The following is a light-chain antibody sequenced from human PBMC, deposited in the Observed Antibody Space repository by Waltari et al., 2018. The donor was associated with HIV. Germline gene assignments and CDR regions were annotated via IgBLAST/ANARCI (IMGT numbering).Light chain of an antibody. J-gene: IGLJ3*02. Sequence: RVSWYQQPPGTAPKLIIYEVTNRPSGVAVRFSGSKSGNTASLTISGLQAEDEADYYCSSYTTSSTWVFGGGTQLTVL. CDR3: SSYTTSSTWV. V-gene: IGLV2-18*02. CDR2: EVT. CDR1: R.